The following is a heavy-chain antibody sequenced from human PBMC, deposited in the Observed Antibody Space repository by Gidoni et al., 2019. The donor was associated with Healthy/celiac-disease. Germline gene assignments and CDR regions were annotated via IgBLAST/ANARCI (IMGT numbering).Heavy chain of an antibody. CDR1: GGSISSGDYY. CDR3: ARVRPCGGDCYGYGMDV. Sequence: QVQLQESGPGLVKPSQTLSLTCTVPGGSISSGDYYWSWTRQPPGKGLEWIGYIYYSGSTYYNPSLKSRVTISEDTSKNQFSLKLSSVTAADTAVYYCARVRPCGGDCYGYGMDVWGQGTTVTVSS. CDR2: IYYSGST. J-gene: IGHJ6*02. V-gene: IGHV4-30-4*01. D-gene: IGHD2-21*01.